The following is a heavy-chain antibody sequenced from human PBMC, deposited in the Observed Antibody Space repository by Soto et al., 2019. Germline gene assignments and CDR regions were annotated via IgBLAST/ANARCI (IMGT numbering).Heavy chain of an antibody. CDR1: GYTFTGYY. Sequence: ASVKVSCKASGYTFTGYYMHWVRQAPGQGLEWMGWINPNSGGTNYAQKFQGRVTMTRDTSISTAYMELSRLRSDDTAVYYCARELYITGTPNPHGMDVWGQGATVTVSS. CDR2: INPNSGGT. CDR3: ARELYITGTPNPHGMDV. V-gene: IGHV1-2*02. J-gene: IGHJ6*02. D-gene: IGHD1-20*01.